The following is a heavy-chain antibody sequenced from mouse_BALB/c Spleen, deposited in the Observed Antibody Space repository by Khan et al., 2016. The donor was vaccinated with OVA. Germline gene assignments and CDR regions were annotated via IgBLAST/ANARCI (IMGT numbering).Heavy chain of an antibody. CDR2: ISSGGSP. CDR1: GFTFSNYA. V-gene: IGHV5-6-5*01. D-gene: IGHD2-3*01. J-gene: IGHJ3*01. CDR3: ARDDWFAF. Sequence: EVELVESGGGLVKPGGSLKLSCAASGFTFSNYAMSWVRQTPEKRLEWVASISSGGSPYYPDSVKGRFTISRDNARNILYLQMSSRRSEDTAMYSCARDDWFAFWGQGTLVTVSA.